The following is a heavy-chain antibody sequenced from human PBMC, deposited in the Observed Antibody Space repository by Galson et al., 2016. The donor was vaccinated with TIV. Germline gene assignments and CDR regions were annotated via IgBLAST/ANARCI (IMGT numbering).Heavy chain of an antibody. D-gene: IGHD4-23*01. V-gene: IGHV1-3*01. CDR3: ARRAVGAVKYFDN. J-gene: IGHJ4*02. CDR1: GYMFSSHA. CDR2: INAGNGNT. Sequence: SVKVSCKASGYMFSSHAMHWVRQAPGQRLEWMGWINAGNGNTKHSQNFQGRVTITRDTSATTTYMELRSLRSEDMAVYYWARRAVGAVKYFDNWGQGTLVTVSS.